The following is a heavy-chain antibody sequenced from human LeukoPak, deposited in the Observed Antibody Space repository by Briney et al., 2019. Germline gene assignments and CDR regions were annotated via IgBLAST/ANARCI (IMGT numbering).Heavy chain of an antibody. Sequence: ASVKVSCKASGYTFTSYYMHWVRQAPGQGLEWMGIINPSGGSTSYAQKFQGRVTMTRDTSTSTVYMELSSLRSVDTAVYYCATSPYSSGWYSWWGQGTLVTVSS. D-gene: IGHD6-19*01. CDR2: INPSGGST. J-gene: IGHJ4*02. CDR3: ATSPYSSGWYSW. CDR1: GYTFTSYY. V-gene: IGHV1-46*01.